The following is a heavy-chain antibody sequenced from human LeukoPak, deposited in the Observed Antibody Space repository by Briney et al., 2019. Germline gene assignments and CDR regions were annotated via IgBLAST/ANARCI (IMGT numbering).Heavy chain of an antibody. CDR1: GYTLTELS. D-gene: IGHD5-18*01. Sequence: ASVKVSCKVSGYTLTELSMHWVRQAPGKGPEWMGGFDPEDGETIYAQKFQGRVTMTEDTSTDTAYMELSSLRSEDTAVYYCATGPTWIQSYYFDYWGQGTLVTVSS. V-gene: IGHV1-24*01. CDR3: ATGPTWIQSYYFDY. CDR2: FDPEDGET. J-gene: IGHJ4*02.